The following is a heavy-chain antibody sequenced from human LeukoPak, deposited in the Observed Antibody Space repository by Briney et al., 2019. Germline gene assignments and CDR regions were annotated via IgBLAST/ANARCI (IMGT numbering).Heavy chain of an antibody. CDR1: GFTFSSYA. Sequence: GGSLRLSCAASGFTFSSYAMSWVRQAPGKGLEWASAISGSGGSTYYADSVKGRFTISRDNSKNTLYPQMNSLRAEDTAVYYCAKDPYYDSSGVFDYWGQGTLVTVSS. CDR2: ISGSGGST. J-gene: IGHJ4*02. CDR3: AKDPYYDSSGVFDY. V-gene: IGHV3-23*01. D-gene: IGHD3-22*01.